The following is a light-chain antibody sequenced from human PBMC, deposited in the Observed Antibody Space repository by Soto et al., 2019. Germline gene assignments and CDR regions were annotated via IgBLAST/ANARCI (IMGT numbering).Light chain of an antibody. Sequence: ETVMTQSPATLSVSAGARATLSCRASQSVTANLAWYQHKPGQPPRLLIFGATTRASVIPVRFSGSGSGTEFTLTISSLQSEDFAVYSCQQYSNWPWTFGQGTKVEIK. CDR3: QQYSNWPWT. CDR1: QSVTAN. V-gene: IGKV3-15*01. CDR2: GAT. J-gene: IGKJ1*01.